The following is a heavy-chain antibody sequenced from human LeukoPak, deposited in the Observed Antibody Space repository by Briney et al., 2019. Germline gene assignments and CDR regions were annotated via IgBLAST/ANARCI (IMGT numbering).Heavy chain of an antibody. Sequence: GGSLRLSCAASGFTFTGYYLHWVRQTPGKGLEYISTITDSGSSTYHTNSVRGRFTISRDNSKNTLYLQMGSLRTEDTAVYYCSRSTRYFGSAMYYFDDWGQGTLVTVSS. CDR3: SRSTRYFGSAMYYFDD. V-gene: IGHV3-64*01. J-gene: IGHJ4*02. CDR2: ITDSGSST. D-gene: IGHD3-10*01. CDR1: GFTFTGYY.